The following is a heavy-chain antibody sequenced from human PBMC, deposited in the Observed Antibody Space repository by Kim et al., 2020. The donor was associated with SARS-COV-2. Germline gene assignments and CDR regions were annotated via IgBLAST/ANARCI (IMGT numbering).Heavy chain of an antibody. Sequence: GGSLRLSCAASGFTFSSYGMHWVRQAPGKGLEWVAVISYDGSNKYYADSVKGRFTISRDNSKNTLYLQMNSLRAEDTAVYYCARERADSYGLSRWGQGTLVTVSS. V-gene: IGHV3-33*05. CDR3: ARERADSYGLSR. CDR1: GFTFSSYG. CDR2: ISYDGSNK. J-gene: IGHJ4*02. D-gene: IGHD5-18*01.